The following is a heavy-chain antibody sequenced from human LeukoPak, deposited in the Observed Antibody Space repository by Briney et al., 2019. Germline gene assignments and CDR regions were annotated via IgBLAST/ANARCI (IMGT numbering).Heavy chain of an antibody. D-gene: IGHD3-22*01. Sequence: PGGSLRLSCAASGFTFSSYWMSWVRQAPGKGLEWVANIKQDGSEKYYVDSVKGRFTISRDNAKNSLYLQMNSLRAEDTAVYYCARDLPVWNIVVFDYWGQGTLVTVSS. J-gene: IGHJ4*02. CDR1: GFTFSSYW. V-gene: IGHV3-7*01. CDR3: ARDLPVWNIVVFDY. CDR2: IKQDGSEK.